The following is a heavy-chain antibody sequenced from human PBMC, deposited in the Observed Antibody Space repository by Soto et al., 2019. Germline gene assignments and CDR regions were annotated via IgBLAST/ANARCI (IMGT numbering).Heavy chain of an antibody. Sequence: EVQLLESGGGLVQSGGSLRLSCAASGFTFSSYAMNWVRQAPGKGLEWVSVISGSGDSTYYTDSVKGRFTISGDNSKNTLYLQMNSLRAEDTAVYYCARRGPGTYFDYWGQGTLVTVSS. V-gene: IGHV3-23*01. CDR3: ARRGPGTYFDY. CDR1: GFTFSSYA. CDR2: ISGSGDST. J-gene: IGHJ4*02. D-gene: IGHD6-13*01.